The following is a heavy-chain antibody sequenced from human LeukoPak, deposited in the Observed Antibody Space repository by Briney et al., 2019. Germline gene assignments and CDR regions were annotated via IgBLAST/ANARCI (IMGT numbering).Heavy chain of an antibody. D-gene: IGHD5-18*01. CDR2: ISSSGSTI. V-gene: IGHV3-48*03. CDR1: GFIFSSYE. J-gene: IGHJ4*02. CDR3: ARGLRRGYSYGYFDY. Sequence: PGGSLRLSCAASGFIFSSYEMNWVRQAPGKGLEWVSYISSSGSTIYYADSVKGRFTISRDNAKNSLYLQMNSLRAEDTAVCYCARGLRRGYSYGYFDYWGQGTLVTVSS.